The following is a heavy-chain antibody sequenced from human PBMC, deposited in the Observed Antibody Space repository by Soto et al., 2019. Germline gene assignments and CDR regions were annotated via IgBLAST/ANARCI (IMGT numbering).Heavy chain of an antibody. V-gene: IGHV4-34*01. CDR1: GGSFSGYY. CDR3: ARCSLRFLERLNWFDP. Sequence: PSETLSLTCAVYGGSFSGYYWSWIRQPPGKGLEWIGEINHSGSTNYNPSLKSRVTISVDTSKNQFSLKLSSVTAADTAVYYCARCSLRFLERLNWFDPWGQGTLVTVSS. J-gene: IGHJ5*02. CDR2: INHSGST. D-gene: IGHD3-3*01.